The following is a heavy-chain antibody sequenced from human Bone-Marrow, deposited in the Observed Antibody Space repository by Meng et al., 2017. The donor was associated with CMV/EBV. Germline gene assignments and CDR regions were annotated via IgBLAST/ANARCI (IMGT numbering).Heavy chain of an antibody. J-gene: IGHJ6*02. CDR1: GVTFSSYS. V-gene: IGHV3-21*01. D-gene: IGHD3-9*01. CDR3: ARDGYYDILAGLNYYYYYGMDV. CDR2: ISSSSSYI. Sequence: GGSLRLSCAASGVTFSSYSRNWVRQAPGKGLEWVSSISSSSSYIYYADSVKGRFTSSRDNAKNSLYLQMNSLRAEDTAVYYWARDGYYDILAGLNYYYYYGMDVWGEATTVTVSS.